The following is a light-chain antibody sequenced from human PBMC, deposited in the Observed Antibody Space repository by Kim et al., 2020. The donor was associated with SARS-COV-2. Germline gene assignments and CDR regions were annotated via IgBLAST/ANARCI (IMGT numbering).Light chain of an antibody. Sequence: SPGTLSLSPGERATLSCRASQAWYQQKPGQAPRLLIYGASSRATGIPDRFSGSGSGTDFTLTISRLQPEDFAVYHCQQYGSSPLTFGQGTKVDIK. CDR3: QQYGSSPLT. V-gene: IGKV3-20*01. CDR1: Q. J-gene: IGKJ1*01. CDR2: GAS.